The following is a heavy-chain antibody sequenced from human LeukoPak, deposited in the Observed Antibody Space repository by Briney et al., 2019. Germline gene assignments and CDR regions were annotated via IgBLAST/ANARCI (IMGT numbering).Heavy chain of an antibody. J-gene: IGHJ4*02. D-gene: IGHD1-26*01. Sequence: GGSLRLSCAASGFTVSSNYMSWVRQAPGKGLEWVSVIYSGGSTYYADSVKGRFTISRDNSKNTLYLQMNSLRAEDTAVYYCARARGSYYEGYYFDYWGQGTLVTVSS. CDR2: IYSGGST. CDR3: ARARGSYYEGYYFDY. V-gene: IGHV3-66*01. CDR1: GFTVSSNY.